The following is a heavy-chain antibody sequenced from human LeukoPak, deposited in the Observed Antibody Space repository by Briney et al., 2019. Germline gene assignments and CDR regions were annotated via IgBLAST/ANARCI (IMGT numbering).Heavy chain of an antibody. V-gene: IGHV3-7*04. CDR1: GFTFSSYW. CDR3: ARGAAAGIYYYYYYGMDV. D-gene: IGHD6-13*01. J-gene: IGHJ6*02. CDR2: IKQDGSEK. Sequence: GGSLRLSCAASGFTFSSYWMSWVRQAPGKGLEWVANIKQDGSEKYYVDSVKGRFTISRDNAKNSLYLQMNSLRAEDTAVYYCARGAAAGIYYYYYYGMDVWGQGTTVTVSS.